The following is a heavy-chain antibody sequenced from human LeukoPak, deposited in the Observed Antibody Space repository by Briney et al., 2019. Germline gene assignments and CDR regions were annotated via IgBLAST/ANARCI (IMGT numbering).Heavy chain of an antibody. CDR3: ASRVDTAMLIDY. D-gene: IGHD5-18*01. CDR1: GFTFSNYA. V-gene: IGHV3-30*04. J-gene: IGHJ4*02. CDR2: ISYDGSNT. Sequence: PGGSLRLSCAASGFTFSNYAMHWVRQAPGKGLEWVAVISYDGSNTFYADSVKGRFTISRDNSKNTLYLQMNSLRAEDTALYYCASRVDTAMLIDYWGQGTLVTVSS.